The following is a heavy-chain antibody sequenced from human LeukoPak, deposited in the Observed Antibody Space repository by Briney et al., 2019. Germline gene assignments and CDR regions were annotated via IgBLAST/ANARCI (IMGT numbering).Heavy chain of an antibody. V-gene: IGHV4-4*07. Sequence: SETLSLTCTVSGGSISSYYWSWIRQPAGKGLEWIGRIYSSGSTNHNPSLKSRVTMSVDTSKNQFSLKLSSVTAADTAVYYCARGGFLEWLKGFDPWGQGTLVTVSS. CDR3: ARGGFLEWLKGFDP. CDR2: IYSSGST. CDR1: GGSISSYY. J-gene: IGHJ5*02. D-gene: IGHD3-3*01.